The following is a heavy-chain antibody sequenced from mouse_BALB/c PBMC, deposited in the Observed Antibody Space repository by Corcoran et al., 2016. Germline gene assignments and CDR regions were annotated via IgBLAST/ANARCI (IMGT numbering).Heavy chain of an antibody. J-gene: IGHJ4*01. CDR1: GYTFTNYG. D-gene: IGHD1-2*01. CDR2: INTYTGEP. Sequence: QIQLVQSGPELKKPGETVKISCKASGYTFTNYGMNWVKQAPGKGLKWMGWINTYTGEPTYADDFKGRFAFSLETSASTAYLQINNLKNEDMATYFCARGLRLGAMDYWGQGTSVTVSS. CDR3: ARGLRLGAMDY. V-gene: IGHV9-1*02.